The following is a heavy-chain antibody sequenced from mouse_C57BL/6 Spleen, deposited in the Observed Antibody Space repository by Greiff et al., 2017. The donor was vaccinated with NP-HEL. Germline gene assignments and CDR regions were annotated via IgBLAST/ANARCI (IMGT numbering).Heavy chain of an antibody. D-gene: IGHD4-1*01. Sequence: DVKLVESGGGLVKPGGSLKLSCAASGFTFSDYGMHWVRQAPEKGLEWVAYISSGSSTIYYADTVKGRFTISRDNAKNTLFLLMTSLRSEDTAMYYCAVLGRAYWGQGTLVTVSA. CDR3: AVLGRAY. CDR1: GFTFSDYG. CDR2: ISSGSSTI. J-gene: IGHJ3*01. V-gene: IGHV5-17*01.